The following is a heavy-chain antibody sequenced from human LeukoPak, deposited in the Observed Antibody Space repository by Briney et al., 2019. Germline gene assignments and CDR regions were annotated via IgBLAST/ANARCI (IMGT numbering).Heavy chain of an antibody. V-gene: IGHV3-7*03. Sequence: GGSLRLSCAASGFSFSNYWMSWVRQAPGKGLEWVANIKQDGSEKYYVDSVKGRFTISRDNAKNSLYLQMNSLRAEDRAVYYCARSGLSRFGFWGQGTLVTVSS. CDR2: IKQDGSEK. J-gene: IGHJ4*02. CDR3: ARSGLSRFGF. CDR1: GFSFSNYW. D-gene: IGHD2/OR15-2a*01.